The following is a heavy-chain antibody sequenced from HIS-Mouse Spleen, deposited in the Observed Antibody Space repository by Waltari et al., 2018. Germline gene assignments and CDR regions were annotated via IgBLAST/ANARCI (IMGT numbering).Heavy chain of an antibody. CDR2: IYYSGGT. J-gene: IGHJ2*01. CDR3: AREIPYSSSWYDWYFDL. Sequence: QLQLQESGPGLVKPSETLSLTCTVSGGSISSSSYYWGWIRQPPGKGLEWIGSIYYSGGTYYNPYPKSRVTISVDTSKNQFSLKLSSVTAADTAVYYCAREIPYSSSWYDWYFDLWGRGTLVTVSS. D-gene: IGHD6-13*01. CDR1: GGSISSSSYY. V-gene: IGHV4-39*07.